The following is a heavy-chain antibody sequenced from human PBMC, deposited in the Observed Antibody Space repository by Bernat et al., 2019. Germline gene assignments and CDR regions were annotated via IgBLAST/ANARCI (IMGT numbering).Heavy chain of an antibody. CDR3: AKEGLPGGVDY. CDR2: IKQDGSEK. V-gene: IGHV3-7*03. D-gene: IGHD3-16*01. CDR1: GFMFRDYW. Sequence: EVQLVESGGGLVQPGGSLRLSCAASGFMFRDYWMSWVRQTPGKGLEWLTNIKQDGSEKKYVDSVKGRFTISRDNSKNTLYLQMNSLRAEDTAVYYCAKEGLPGGVDYWGQGTLVTVSS. J-gene: IGHJ4*02.